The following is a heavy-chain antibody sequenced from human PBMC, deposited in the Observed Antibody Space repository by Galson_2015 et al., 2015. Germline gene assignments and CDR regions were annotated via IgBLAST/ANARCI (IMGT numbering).Heavy chain of an antibody. J-gene: IGHJ1*01. CDR3: ARISSYGRIAAARGYFQH. V-gene: IGHV2-26*01. D-gene: IGHD6-13*01. Sequence: NDEKSYSTSLKSRLTISKDTSKSQVVLTMTNMDSVDTATYYCARISSYGRIAAARGYFQHWGQGTLVTVSS. CDR2: NDEK.